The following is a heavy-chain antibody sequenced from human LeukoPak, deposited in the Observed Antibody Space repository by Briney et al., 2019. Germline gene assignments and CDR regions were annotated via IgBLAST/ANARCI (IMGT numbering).Heavy chain of an antibody. J-gene: IGHJ4*02. CDR3: AKDGAATGIDY. D-gene: IGHD2-15*01. CDR1: GFTFSSYG. V-gene: IGHV3-30*18. CDR2: ISYDGSNK. Sequence: TGGSLRLSCAASGFTFSSYGMHWVRQAPGKGLEWVAVISYDGSNKYYADSVKGRFTISRDNSKNTLYLQMNSLRAEDTAVYYCAKDGAATGIDYWGQGTLVTVSS.